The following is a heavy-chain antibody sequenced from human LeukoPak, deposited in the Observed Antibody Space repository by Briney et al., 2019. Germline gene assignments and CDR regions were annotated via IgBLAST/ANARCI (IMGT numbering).Heavy chain of an antibody. CDR2: INHSGST. CDR1: GGSFSGYY. D-gene: IGHD3-22*01. V-gene: IGHV4-34*01. J-gene: IGHJ6*03. Sequence: SETLSLTCAVYGGSFSGYYWSWIRQPPGKGLEWIGEINHSGSTNYNPSLKSRVTISVDTSKNQFSLKLSSVTAADTAVYYCAREVSSGYYYYYYYMDVWGKGTTVTISS. CDR3: AREVSSGYYYYYYYMDV.